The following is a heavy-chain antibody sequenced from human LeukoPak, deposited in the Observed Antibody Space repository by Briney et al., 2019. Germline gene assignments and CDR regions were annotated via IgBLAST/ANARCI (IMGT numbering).Heavy chain of an antibody. D-gene: IGHD3-10*01. CDR1: GYTFTGYY. Sequence: ASVKVSCKASGYTFTGYYMHWVRQAPGQGLEWMGRINPNSGGTSYAQQFQGRVTMTRDTSISTAYMELRSLRSDDTAVYYCARGLRELLWFGEPWNWFDPWGQGTLVTVSS. CDR2: INPNSGGT. J-gene: IGHJ5*02. V-gene: IGHV1-2*06. CDR3: ARGLRELLWFGEPWNWFDP.